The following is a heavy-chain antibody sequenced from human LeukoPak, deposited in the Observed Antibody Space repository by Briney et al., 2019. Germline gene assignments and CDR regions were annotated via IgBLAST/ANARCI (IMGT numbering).Heavy chain of an antibody. Sequence: ASVKVSCKASGYTFTGYYMHWVRQAPGQGLEWMGWINPNSGGTNYAQKFQGRATMTRDTSISTAYMELSRLRSDDTAVYYCARDLTDYHGSGIWGQGTLVTVSS. CDR1: GYTFTGYY. V-gene: IGHV1-2*02. D-gene: IGHD3-10*01. CDR2: INPNSGGT. J-gene: IGHJ4*02. CDR3: ARDLTDYHGSGI.